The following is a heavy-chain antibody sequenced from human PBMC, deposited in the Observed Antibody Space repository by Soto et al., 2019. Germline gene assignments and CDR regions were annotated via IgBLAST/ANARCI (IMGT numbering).Heavy chain of an antibody. CDR3: ARERSGYYDILTGLRPYGMDV. CDR2: ISYDGSNK. Sequence: QVQLVESGGGVVQPGRSLRLSCAASGFTFSSYAMHWVRQAPGKGLEWVAVISYDGSNKYYADSVKGRFTISRDNSKNTLYLQMNSVRAEDTAVYYCARERSGYYDILTGLRPYGMDVW. J-gene: IGHJ6*01. CDR1: GFTFSSYA. D-gene: IGHD3-9*01. V-gene: IGHV3-30-3*01.